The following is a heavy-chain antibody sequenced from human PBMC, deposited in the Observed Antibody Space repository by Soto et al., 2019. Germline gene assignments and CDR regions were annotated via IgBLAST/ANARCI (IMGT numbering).Heavy chain of an antibody. CDR1: GYSFATSG. CDR3: ARAGQCYDSSGYAD. J-gene: IGHJ4*02. D-gene: IGHD3-22*01. Sequence: QVKLVQSGTEVKKPGASMKVSCKASGYSFATSGISWVRQAPGQGLEWMGWISAYTGNTNYDQKLQGRIIMTTDTSTSTAYLELRSLRSDDTAVYYCARAGQCYDSSGYADWGQGTLFTVAS. V-gene: IGHV1-18*01. CDR2: ISAYTGNT.